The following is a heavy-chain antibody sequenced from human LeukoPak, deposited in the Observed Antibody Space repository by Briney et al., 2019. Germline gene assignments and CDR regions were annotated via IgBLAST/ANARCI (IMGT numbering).Heavy chain of an antibody. Sequence: PGGSLRLSCAASGFTFRSYGMHWVRQAPGKGLEWVAVIWYDGSKRYYGDSVKGRFTISRDNAKNSLYLQMNSLRDEDTAVYYCARVQGVSRDYWGQGTLVTVSS. CDR1: GFTFRSYG. D-gene: IGHD2-8*01. CDR2: IWYDGSKR. CDR3: ARVQGVSRDY. J-gene: IGHJ4*02. V-gene: IGHV3-33*01.